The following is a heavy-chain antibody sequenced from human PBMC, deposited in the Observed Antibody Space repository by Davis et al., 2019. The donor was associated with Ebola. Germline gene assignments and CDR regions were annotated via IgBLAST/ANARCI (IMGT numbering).Heavy chain of an antibody. V-gene: IGHV3-30*04. J-gene: IGHJ4*02. Sequence: GESLKISCAASGFTFSSYAMHWVRQAPGKGLEWVAVISYDGSNKYYADSVKGRFTTSRDNSKNTLYLQMNSLRAEDTAVYYCAREDDYGFDYWGQGTLVTVSS. D-gene: IGHD4-17*01. CDR1: GFTFSSYA. CDR2: ISYDGSNK. CDR3: AREDDYGFDY.